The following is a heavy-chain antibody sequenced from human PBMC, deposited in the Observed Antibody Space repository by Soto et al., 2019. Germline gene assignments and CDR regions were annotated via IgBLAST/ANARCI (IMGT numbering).Heavy chain of an antibody. CDR2: IHHSGST. CDR1: GGSISSGGYS. Sequence: QLQLQESGSGLVKPSQTLSLTCAVSGGSISSGGYSWSWIRQPPGKGLEWIGYIHHSGSTYYNPSLKSRVTISVDRSKNQFSLKLSSVTAADTAVYYCARVVVVAATLSGWFDPWGQGTLVTVSS. CDR3: ARVVVVAATLSGWFDP. J-gene: IGHJ5*02. D-gene: IGHD2-15*01. V-gene: IGHV4-30-2*01.